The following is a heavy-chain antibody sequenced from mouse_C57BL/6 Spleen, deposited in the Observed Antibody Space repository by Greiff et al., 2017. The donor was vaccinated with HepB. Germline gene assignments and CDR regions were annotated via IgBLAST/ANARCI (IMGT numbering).Heavy chain of an antibody. CDR1: GYSITSGYD. J-gene: IGHJ3*01. Sequence: DVKLQESGPGMVKPSQSLSLTCTVTGYSITSGYDWHWIRHFPGNKLEWMGYISYSGSTNYNPSLKSRISITHDTSKNHFFLKLNSVTTEDTATYYCAREMQDGYDEAWFAYWGQGTMVTDSA. CDR2: ISYSGST. V-gene: IGHV3-1*01. D-gene: IGHD2-2*01. CDR3: AREMQDGYDEAWFAY.